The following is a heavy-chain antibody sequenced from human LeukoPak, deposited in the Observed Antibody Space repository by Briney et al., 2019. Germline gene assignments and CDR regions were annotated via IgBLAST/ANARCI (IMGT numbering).Heavy chain of an antibody. CDR3: ARHGAFGELYCGMDV. Sequence: SETLSLTCTVSGGSITSSSYYWGWIRQPPGKGLEWIGSIYYSGSTYYNPSLESRVTISVDTSKNQFSLKLSSVTAADTAVYYCARHGAFGELYCGMDVWGPGTTVTVSS. D-gene: IGHD3-10*01. J-gene: IGHJ6*02. CDR2: IYYSGST. CDR1: GGSITSSSYY. V-gene: IGHV4-39*01.